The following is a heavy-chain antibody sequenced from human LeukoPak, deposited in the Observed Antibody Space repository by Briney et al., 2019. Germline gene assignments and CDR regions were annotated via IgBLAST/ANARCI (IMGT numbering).Heavy chain of an antibody. CDR3: TRGPNDYGGIERKKPFDY. V-gene: IGHV3-30-3*01. J-gene: IGHJ4*02. CDR1: GFTFSSYG. Sequence: GRSLRLSCAASGFTFSSYGMHWVRQAPGKGLEWVAVISYDGSNKYYVDSVKGRFTISRDNSKNTLYLQMSSLRAEDTAVYYCTRGPNDYGGIERKKPFDYWGQGTLVTVSS. D-gene: IGHD4-23*01. CDR2: ISYDGSNK.